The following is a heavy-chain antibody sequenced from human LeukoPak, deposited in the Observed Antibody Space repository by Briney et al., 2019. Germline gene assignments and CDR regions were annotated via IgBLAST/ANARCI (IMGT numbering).Heavy chain of an antibody. J-gene: IGHJ4*02. CDR3: VRGYDSSGYYGDDF. Sequence: GGSLRLSCAASGFTFGTYWMSWVRQAPGKGLEWVANIKEDGSEIYYVDSVKGRFIISRDNAKNSLYLQMNSLGAEDTAVYYCVRGYDSSGYYGDDFWGQGTLVTVSS. V-gene: IGHV3-7*04. D-gene: IGHD3-22*01. CDR2: IKEDGSEI. CDR1: GFTFGTYW.